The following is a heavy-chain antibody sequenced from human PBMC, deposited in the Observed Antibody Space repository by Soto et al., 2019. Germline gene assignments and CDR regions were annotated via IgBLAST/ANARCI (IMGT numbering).Heavy chain of an antibody. CDR1: GFTFSGYW. D-gene: IGHD2-21*02. V-gene: IGHV3-74*03. CDR2: INTDGSST. CDR3: AKDDVSGDGLWLVSD. Sequence: GGSLRLSCAASGFTFSGYWMHWVRQAPGKGLVWVSRINTDGSSTTYADSVKGRFTISRDNAKNTLYLQMNSLRAEDTAIYYCAKDDVSGDGLWLVSDWGQGTPVTVSS. J-gene: IGHJ4*02.